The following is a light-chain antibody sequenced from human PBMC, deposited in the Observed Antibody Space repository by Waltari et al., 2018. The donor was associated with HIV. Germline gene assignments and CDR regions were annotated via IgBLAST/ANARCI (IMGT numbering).Light chain of an antibody. CDR1: QSVLFSSSNKNY. CDR3: QQYYSSPPT. J-gene: IGKJ1*01. CDR2: WAS. V-gene: IGKV4-1*01. Sequence: DIVMTQSPDSLAVSLGERATINCKSSQSVLFSSSNKNYLAWYQQKQGQPPKLLIYWASTRESGVPDRFSGSGSGTDFTLTISSLQAEDVAVYYCQQYYSSPPTFGQGTKVEIK.